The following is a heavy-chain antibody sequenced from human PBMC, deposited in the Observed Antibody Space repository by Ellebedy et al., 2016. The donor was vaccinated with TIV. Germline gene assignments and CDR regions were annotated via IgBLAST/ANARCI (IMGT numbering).Heavy chain of an antibody. V-gene: IGHV4-39*01. CDR2: IYYSGST. CDR1: GGSISSSSYY. J-gene: IGHJ3*02. D-gene: IGHD6-13*01. Sequence: MPSETLSLTCTVSGGSISSSSYYWGWIRQPPGKGLEWSGSIYYSGSTYYNPSLKSRVTISVDTSKNQFSLKLSSVTAADTAVYYCARHVVAAASPMTYDAFDIWGQGTMVTVSS. CDR3: ARHVVAAASPMTYDAFDI.